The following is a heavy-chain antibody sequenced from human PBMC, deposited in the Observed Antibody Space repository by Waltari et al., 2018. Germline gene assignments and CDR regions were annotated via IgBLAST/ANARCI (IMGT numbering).Heavy chain of an antibody. CDR1: GYTFRDYY. CDR2: VDPEDGQA. J-gene: IGHJ3*01. CDR3: ATALGDNTSASRPFHL. V-gene: IGHV1-69-2*01. Sequence: EVQLRQSGAELRKPGTPVKISCKAAGYTFRDYYIHWVQQAPGKGLQWVGLVDPEDGQAIYAEKCQGRVTITADTSTDTAYLELSSLTSEDTAVFYCATALGDNTSASRPFHLWGQGTVITVSS. D-gene: IGHD3-10*01.